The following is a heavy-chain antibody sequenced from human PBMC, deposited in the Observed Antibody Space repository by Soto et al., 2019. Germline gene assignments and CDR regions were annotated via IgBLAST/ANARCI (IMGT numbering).Heavy chain of an antibody. Sequence: SETLSLTCTVSGGSISIYYWSWIRQPPGKGLEWIGNIYYSGSTNYNPSLKSRVAISVDTSRHQFSLKLTSVTAADTAMYYCASLYCSGDSCYWDYWGRGTLVTVSS. CDR3: ASLYCSGDSCYWDY. CDR2: IYYSGST. V-gene: IGHV4-59*01. J-gene: IGHJ4*02. D-gene: IGHD2-15*01. CDR1: GGSISIYY.